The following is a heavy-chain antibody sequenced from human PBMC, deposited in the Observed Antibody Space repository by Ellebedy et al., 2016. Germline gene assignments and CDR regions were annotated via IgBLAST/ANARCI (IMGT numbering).Heavy chain of an antibody. CDR3: ASLRYSRRIDY. J-gene: IGHJ4*02. CDR1: GGSISSSSYY. D-gene: IGHD3-16*02. V-gene: IGHV4-39*01. Sequence: SETLSLXXTVSGGSISSSSYYWGWIRQPPGKGLEWIGSIYYSGSTYYNPSLKSRVTISVDTSKNQFSLKLSSVTAADTAVYYCASLRYSRRIDYWGQGTLVTVSS. CDR2: IYYSGST.